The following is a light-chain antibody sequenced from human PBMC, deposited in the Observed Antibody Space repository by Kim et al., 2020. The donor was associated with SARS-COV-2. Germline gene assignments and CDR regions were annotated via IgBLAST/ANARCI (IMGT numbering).Light chain of an antibody. J-gene: IGLJ3*02. CDR1: SSSIGVNP. CDR2: DSD. V-gene: IGLV1-44*01. CDR3: AAWDDALNGWV. Sequence: QSVLTPPPSASATPGQRVTISRSGRSSSIGVNPVNWYQQLPGTAPKVVIYDSDQRPSGVPDRFSGSKSGTSASLAISGLQSDDEADYYCAAWDDALNGWVFGGGTQLTVL.